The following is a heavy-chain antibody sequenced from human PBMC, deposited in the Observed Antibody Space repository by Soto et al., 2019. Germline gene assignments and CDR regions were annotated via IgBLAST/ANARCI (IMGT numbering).Heavy chain of an antibody. V-gene: IGHV4-30-4*01. CDR3: ATESGSTYGYFDH. CDR2: ISDSGST. J-gene: IGHJ4*02. D-gene: IGHD5-18*01. CDR1: GGSVTSDEDY. Sequence: SETLSLTCTVSGGSVTSDEDYWTWIRQSPGKGLEWIGYISDSGSTGYNPSLKTRLSMSVDRSKNQFTLRLTSVTAADTAVYFCATESGSTYGYFDHWGQGTQVTV.